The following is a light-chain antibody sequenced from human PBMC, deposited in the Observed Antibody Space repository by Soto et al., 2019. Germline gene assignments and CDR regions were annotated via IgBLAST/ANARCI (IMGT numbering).Light chain of an antibody. Sequence: DSQMTQSPSTLSASLGDRVTITCRASQSLSSWLAWYQQKPGKAPNLLIYKASSLESGVPSRFSGSGSGTEFTLTISSLQPDDFATYYCQQYNSYPLTFGGGTKVEIK. V-gene: IGKV1-5*03. CDR1: QSLSSW. CDR2: KAS. CDR3: QQYNSYPLT. J-gene: IGKJ4*01.